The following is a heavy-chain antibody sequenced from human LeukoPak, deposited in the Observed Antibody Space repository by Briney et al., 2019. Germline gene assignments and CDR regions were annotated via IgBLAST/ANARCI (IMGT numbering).Heavy chain of an antibody. D-gene: IGHD3-10*01. CDR3: ARARYYGSGSYYLNFDY. CDR2: INPNSGGT. V-gene: IGHV1-2*02. CDR1: GYTFTGYY. J-gene: IGHJ4*02. Sequence: VASVKVSCKASGYTFTGYYMHWVRQAPGQGLEWMGWINPNSGGTNYAQKFQGRVTMTRDTSISTAYMELSRLRSDDTAVYYCARARYYGSGSYYLNFDYWGQGTLVTVSS.